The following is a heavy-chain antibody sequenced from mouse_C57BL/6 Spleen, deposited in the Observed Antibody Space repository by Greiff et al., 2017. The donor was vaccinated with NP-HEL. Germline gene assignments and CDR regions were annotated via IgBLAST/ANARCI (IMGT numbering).Heavy chain of an antibody. D-gene: IGHD2-4*01. CDR2: INPSSGYT. CDR1: GYTFTSYW. CDR3: ARSFDYVGAWFAY. J-gene: IGHJ3*01. V-gene: IGHV1-7*01. Sequence: VQLQQSGAELAKPGASVKLSCKASGYTFTSYWMHWVKQRPGQGLEWIGYINPSSGYTKYNPKFKDKATLTADKSSSTAYMQLISLTYENSAVDYCARSFDYVGAWFAYWGQVTLVTVSA.